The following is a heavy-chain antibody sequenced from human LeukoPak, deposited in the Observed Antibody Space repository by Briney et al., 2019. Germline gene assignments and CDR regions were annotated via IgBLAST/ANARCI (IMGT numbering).Heavy chain of an antibody. V-gene: IGHV3-9*03. D-gene: IGHD5-12*01. CDR1: GFTFDDYA. CDR3: AKGRGYSGYDAYFDY. J-gene: IGHJ4*02. CDR2: ISWNSGSI. Sequence: GGSLRLSCAASGFTFDDYAMHWVRQAPGKGLEWVSGISWNSGSIGYADSVKGRFTNSRDSAKNSLYLQMNSLRADDMALYYCAKGRGYSGYDAYFDYWGQGTLVTVSS.